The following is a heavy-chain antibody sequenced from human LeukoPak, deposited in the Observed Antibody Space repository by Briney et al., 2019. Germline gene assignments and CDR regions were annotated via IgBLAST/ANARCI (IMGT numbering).Heavy chain of an antibody. CDR2: ISYDGSNK. J-gene: IGHJ5*02. D-gene: IGHD2-15*01. Sequence: TGGSLRLSCAASGFTFSSYAMHWVRQAPGKGLEWVAVISYDGSNKYYADSVKGRFTISRDNSKNTLYLQMNSLRAEDTAVYYCASYPRYCSGGSCYSEGDPWGQGTLVTVSS. V-gene: IGHV3-30-3*01. CDR3: ASYPRYCSGGSCYSEGDP. CDR1: GFTFSSYA.